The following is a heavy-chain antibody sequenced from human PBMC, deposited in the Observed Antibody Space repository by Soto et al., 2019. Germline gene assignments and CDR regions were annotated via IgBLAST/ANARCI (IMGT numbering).Heavy chain of an antibody. J-gene: IGHJ6*02. V-gene: IGHV3-33*06. CDR3: AKGAPLDFWSGSPPRLYYYYGMDV. D-gene: IGHD3-3*01. CDR1: GFTFSSYG. CDR2: IWYDGSNK. Sequence: QVQLVESGGGVVQPGRSLRLSCAASGFTFSSYGMHWVRQAPGKGLEWVAVIWYDGSNKYYADSVKGRFTISRDNSKNTLYRQMNSLRAEDTAVYYCAKGAPLDFWSGSPPRLYYYYGMDVWGQGTTVTVSS.